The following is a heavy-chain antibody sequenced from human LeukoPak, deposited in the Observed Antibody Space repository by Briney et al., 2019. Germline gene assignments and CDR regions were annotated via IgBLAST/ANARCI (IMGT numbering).Heavy chain of an antibody. Sequence: GGSLRLSCAASGFTFSSYAMHWVRQAPGKGLEWVGFLRSKAYGGTTDYAASVRGRFTISRDDSKSIAYLQMNSLKTEDTAVYYCSRSLCSGGSCSPIYYFDYWGQGTLVTVSS. CDR3: SRSLCSGGSCSPIYYFDY. J-gene: IGHJ4*02. V-gene: IGHV3-49*04. D-gene: IGHD2-15*01. CDR1: GFTFSSYA. CDR2: LRSKAYGGTT.